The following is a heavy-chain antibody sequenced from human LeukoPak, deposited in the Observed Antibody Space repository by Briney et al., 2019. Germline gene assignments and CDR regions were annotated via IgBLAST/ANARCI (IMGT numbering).Heavy chain of an antibody. CDR2: IYYSGTA. V-gene: IGHV4-39*01. CDR3: ARRFVGSAGTFDY. D-gene: IGHD3-10*01. Sequence: SETLSLTCTVSGGSISSSSYYWGWIRQPPGKGLEWIGSIYYSGTAYYNPSLKSRVTISVNTSENQFSLKLNSVTAADTAVYYCARRFVGSAGTFDYWGQGPLVTVSS. J-gene: IGHJ4*02. CDR1: GGSISSSSYY.